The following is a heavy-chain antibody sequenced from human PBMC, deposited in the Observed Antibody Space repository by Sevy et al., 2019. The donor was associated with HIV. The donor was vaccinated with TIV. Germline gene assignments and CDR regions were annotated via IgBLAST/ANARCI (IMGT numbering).Heavy chain of an antibody. D-gene: IGHD3-22*01. V-gene: IGHV3-23*01. CDR2: ISGSGGST. CDR1: GFTFSSYA. Sequence: GGCLRLSCAASGFTFSSYAMSWVRQAPGKGLEWVSAISGSGGSTYYADSVKGRFTISRDNSKNMLYLQMNSLRAEDTTVYDSAKDWGYYDSSGYYPDDWGQGTLVTVSS. J-gene: IGHJ4*02. CDR3: AKDWGYYDSSGYYPDD.